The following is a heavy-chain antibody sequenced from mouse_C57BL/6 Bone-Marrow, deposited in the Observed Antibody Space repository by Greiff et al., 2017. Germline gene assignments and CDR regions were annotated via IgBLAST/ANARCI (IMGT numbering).Heavy chain of an antibody. V-gene: IGHV14-2*01. CDR1: GFNIKDYY. D-gene: IGHD1-1*01. CDR3: ARGTTVVATFDY. CDR2: IDPEDGET. Sequence: EVKLMESGAELVKPGASVKLSCTASGFNIKDYYMHWVKQRTEQGLEWIGRIDPEDGETKYAPKFQGKATITADTSSNTAYLQLSSLTSEDTAVYYCARGTTVVATFDYWGQGTTLTVSS. J-gene: IGHJ2*01.